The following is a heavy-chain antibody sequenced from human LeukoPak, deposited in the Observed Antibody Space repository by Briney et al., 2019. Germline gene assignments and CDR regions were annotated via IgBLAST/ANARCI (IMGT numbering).Heavy chain of an antibody. Sequence: QAGGSLRLSCVASGFTFSSYWMHWVRQDPRKGLVWVSRINGDGRNINYADSVRGRFTISRDNAKNTLYLQMNSLRAEDTAVYYCARANDFWSGPDYWGQGTLVTVSS. D-gene: IGHD3-3*01. J-gene: IGHJ4*02. CDR3: ARANDFWSGPDY. V-gene: IGHV3-74*01. CDR2: INGDGRNI. CDR1: GFTFSSYW.